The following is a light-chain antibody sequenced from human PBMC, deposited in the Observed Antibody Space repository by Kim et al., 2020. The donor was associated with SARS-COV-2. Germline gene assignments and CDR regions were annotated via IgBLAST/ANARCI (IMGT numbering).Light chain of an antibody. CDR3: QQYDRSPYA. CDR1: VSISSSK. CDR2: DAS. V-gene: IGKV3-20*01. Sequence: SPGERATLSCRASVSISSSKIAWYQQKPGQAPRVLIYDASNRATDIPDRFRGSGSGTDFTLTISRLGPEDFAVYYCQQYDRSPYAFGQGTKLEI. J-gene: IGKJ2*01.